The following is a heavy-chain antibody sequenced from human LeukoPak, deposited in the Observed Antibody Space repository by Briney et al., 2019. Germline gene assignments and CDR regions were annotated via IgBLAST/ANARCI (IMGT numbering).Heavy chain of an antibody. V-gene: IGHV4-59*08. CDR2: IYYSGST. D-gene: IGHD2-15*01. CDR1: GGSISSYY. J-gene: IGHJ4*02. CDR3: ASLSGVEGH. Sequence: SETLSLTCTVSGGSISSYYWSWIRQPPGKGLEWIGYIYYSGSTNYNPSLKSRVTISVDTSKNQFSLKLSSVTAADTAVYYCASLSGVEGHWGQGTLVTVSS.